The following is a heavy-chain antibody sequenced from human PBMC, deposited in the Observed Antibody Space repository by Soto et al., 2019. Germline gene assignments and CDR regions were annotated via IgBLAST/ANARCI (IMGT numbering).Heavy chain of an antibody. Sequence: SETLSLTCTVPGGSISSGDYYWSWIRQPPGKGLEWIGYIYYSGSTYYNPSLKSRVTISVDTSKNQFSLKLSSVTAADTAVYYCARAVVVTGGLGYFDYWGQGTLVTVSS. D-gene: IGHD2-21*02. V-gene: IGHV4-30-4*01. J-gene: IGHJ4*02. CDR3: ARAVVVTGGLGYFDY. CDR2: IYYSGST. CDR1: GGSISSGDYY.